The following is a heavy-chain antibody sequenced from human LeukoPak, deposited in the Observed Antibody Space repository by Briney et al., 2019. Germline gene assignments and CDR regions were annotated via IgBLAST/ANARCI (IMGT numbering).Heavy chain of an antibody. CDR1: GGSISSGSFY. J-gene: IGHJ4*02. V-gene: IGHV4-61*02. CDR2: VYTSGNT. Sequence: SSETLSLTCTVSGGSISSGSFYWSWIRQPAGKGLEWIGRVYTSGNTNYNPSLNSRVTISVDTSKNQFSLKLSSVTAADTAMYYCARETSLTGTVFIDYWGQGTLVTVSS. D-gene: IGHD1-1*01. CDR3: ARETSLTGTVFIDY.